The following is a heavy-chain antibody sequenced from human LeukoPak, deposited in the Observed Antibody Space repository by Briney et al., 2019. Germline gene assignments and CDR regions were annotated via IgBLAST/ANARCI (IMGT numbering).Heavy chain of an antibody. CDR2: INWNGGST. Sequence: GGSLRLSCAASGFTFDDYGMSWVRQAPGKGLEWVSGINWNGGSTGYADSVKGRFTISRDNAENSLYLQMNSLRAEGTAVYYCASGWGIFAFDVWGQGTKVTVSS. CDR3: ASGWGIFAFDV. D-gene: IGHD2-15*01. V-gene: IGHV3-20*04. CDR1: GFTFDDYG. J-gene: IGHJ3*01.